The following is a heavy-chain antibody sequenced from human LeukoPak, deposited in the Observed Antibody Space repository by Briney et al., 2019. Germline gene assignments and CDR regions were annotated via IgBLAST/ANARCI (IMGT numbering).Heavy chain of an antibody. CDR3: ARRFNYYDSSGYYQGFYFDY. V-gene: IGHV1-18*01. CDR1: GYTFTSYG. CDR2: ISAY. D-gene: IGHD3-22*01. Sequence: ASVKVSCKASGYTFTSYGINWVRQAPGQGLEWVGWISAYAQKFQGRVTMTIDTSTGTAYMELRSLRSDDTAVYYCARRFNYYDSSGYYQGFYFDYWGLETLVTVSS. J-gene: IGHJ4*02.